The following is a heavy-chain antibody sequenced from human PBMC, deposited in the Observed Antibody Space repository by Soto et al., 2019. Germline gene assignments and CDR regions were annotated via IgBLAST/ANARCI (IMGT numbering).Heavy chain of an antibody. J-gene: IGHJ4*02. CDR1: GYTFTTYD. Sequence: QVQLVQSGPELKKPGASVEVSCKASGYTFTTYDIHWVRQAPGQSLEWMGSINTASGFSRYSPKFQGRVTITRDTSATTAYMDLSSLGSEDTAVYYCVMSTGWWSFHYWGQGPLVTVSS. V-gene: IGHV1-3*04. CDR2: INTASGFS. CDR3: VMSTGWWSFHY. D-gene: IGHD6-19*01.